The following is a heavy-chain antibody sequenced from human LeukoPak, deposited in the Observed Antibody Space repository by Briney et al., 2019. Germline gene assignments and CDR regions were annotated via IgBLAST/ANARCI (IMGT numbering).Heavy chain of an antibody. CDR1: GFTFSNDA. J-gene: IGHJ3*02. Sequence: GGSLRLSCAASGFTFSNDAMHWVRQPPGKGLEWVAVISYDGGTKYYADSLKGRFTISRDNSKNTLYLQMNSLRAEDTAVYYCARGRYYYGSKRNAFDIWGQGTMVTVSS. D-gene: IGHD3-10*01. CDR3: ARGRYYYGSKRNAFDI. V-gene: IGHV3-30-3*01. CDR2: ISYDGGTK.